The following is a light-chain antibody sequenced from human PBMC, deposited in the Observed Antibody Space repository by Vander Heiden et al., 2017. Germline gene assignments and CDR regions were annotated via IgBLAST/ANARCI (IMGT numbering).Light chain of an antibody. CDR2: SKN. CDR1: SLRSYY. CDR3: NSRDSSGNHVV. V-gene: IGLV3-19*01. J-gene: IGLJ2*01. Sequence: SSEVTQYSAVSVALGQTVRITCQGDSLRSYYASWYQQKSGQTPVLFIYSKNNRPSGISDRFSCSSSGNTASLTITGAQAEDEADYYYNSRDSSGNHVVFGGGTKLTVL.